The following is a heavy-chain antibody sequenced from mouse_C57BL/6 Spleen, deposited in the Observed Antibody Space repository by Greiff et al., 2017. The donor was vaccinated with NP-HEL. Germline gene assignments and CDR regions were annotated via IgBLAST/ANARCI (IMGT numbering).Heavy chain of an antibody. J-gene: IGHJ3*01. CDR3: ARGFTYYYGSSPAWFAY. Sequence: VQLQQPGAELVRPGSSVKLSCKASGYTFTSYWMHWVKQRPIQGLEWIGNIDPSDSETHYNQKFKDKATLTVDKSSSTAYMQLSSLTSEDSAVYYCARGFTYYYGSSPAWFAYWGQGTLVTVSA. D-gene: IGHD1-1*01. CDR2: IDPSDSET. CDR1: GYTFTSYW. V-gene: IGHV1-52*01.